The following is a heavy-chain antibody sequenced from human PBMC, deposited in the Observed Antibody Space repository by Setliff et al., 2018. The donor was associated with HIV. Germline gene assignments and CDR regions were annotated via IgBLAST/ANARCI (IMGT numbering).Heavy chain of an antibody. CDR3: ARGNSREDRIYSYGDY. CDR2: IKQDGSEK. J-gene: IGHJ4*02. CDR1: GFTFSIYW. D-gene: IGHD2-15*01. V-gene: IGHV3-7*01. Sequence: GGSLRLSCAASGFTFSIYWMSWVRQAPGKGLEWVANIKQDGSEKYYADSVKGRFTISRDNAKNSLYLQMNTLRVEDTAVYYCARGNSREDRIYSYGDYWGQGILVTVSS.